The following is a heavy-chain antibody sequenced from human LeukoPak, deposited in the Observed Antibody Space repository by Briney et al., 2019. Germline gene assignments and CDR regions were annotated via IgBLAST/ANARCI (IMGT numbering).Heavy chain of an antibody. CDR2: IYYSGST. D-gene: IGHD6-13*01. Sequence: SETLSLTCTVSGGSISSHYWSWIRQPPGKGLEWIGYIYYSGSTNYNPSLKNRVTISVDTSKNQFSLKLSSVTAADTAVYYCARDGDSSSWYDWFDPWGQGTLVTVSS. CDR3: ARDGDSSSWYDWFDP. V-gene: IGHV4-59*11. CDR1: GGSISSHY. J-gene: IGHJ5*02.